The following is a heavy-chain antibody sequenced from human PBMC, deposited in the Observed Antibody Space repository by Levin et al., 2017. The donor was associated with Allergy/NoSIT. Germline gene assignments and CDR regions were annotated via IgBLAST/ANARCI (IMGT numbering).Heavy chain of an antibody. J-gene: IGHJ4*02. D-gene: IGHD4-23*01. CDR2: ISYDGSNK. CDR3: AKDGGNSGAFGY. Sequence: GGSLRLSCAASGFTFSSYGMHWVRQAPGKGLEWVAVISYDGSNKYYADSVKGRFTISRDNSKNTLYLQMNSLRAEDTAVYYCAKDGGNSGAFGYWGQGTLVTVSS. CDR1: GFTFSSYG. V-gene: IGHV3-30*18.